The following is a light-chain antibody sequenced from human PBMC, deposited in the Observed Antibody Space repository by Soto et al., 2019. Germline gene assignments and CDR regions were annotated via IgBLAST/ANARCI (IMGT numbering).Light chain of an antibody. CDR1: QSISSW. J-gene: IGKJ1*01. CDR3: QHYNSYST. Sequence: DIQMTQSPSTLSASVGDRVTITCRASQSISSWLAWYQQKPGKAPKLLIYKASSLQGGVPSRFSVSGSGTEFTLTIRSLQPDDFATYYCQHYNSYSTFGQGTKVEI. CDR2: KAS. V-gene: IGKV1-5*03.